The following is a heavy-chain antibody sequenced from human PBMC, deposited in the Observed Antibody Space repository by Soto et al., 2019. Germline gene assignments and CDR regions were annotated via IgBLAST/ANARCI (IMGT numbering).Heavy chain of an antibody. J-gene: IGHJ6*03. CDR3: ARPRDNYYYYYMDV. CDR2: INSDGSST. D-gene: IGHD2-15*01. Sequence: GGSLRLSCAASGFTFSSYWMHWVRQAPGKGLVWVSRINSDGSSTSYADSVKGRFTISRDNAKNTLYLQMNSLRAEDTAVYYCARPRDNYYYYYMDVWGKGTTVTVSS. V-gene: IGHV3-74*01. CDR1: GFTFSSYW.